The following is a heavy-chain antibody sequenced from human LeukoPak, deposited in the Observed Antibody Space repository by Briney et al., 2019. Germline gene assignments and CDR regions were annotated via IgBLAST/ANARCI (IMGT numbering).Heavy chain of an antibody. CDR1: GFTFSSYA. Sequence: PGGSLRLSCAASGFTFSSYAMSWVRQAPGKGLEWVSAISGSGGSTYYADSVKGRFTISRDNSKNTLYLQMNSLRAEDTAVYYCANSRNFWSGLYYFDYWGQGTLVTVSS. CDR3: ANSRNFWSGLYYFDY. J-gene: IGHJ4*02. D-gene: IGHD3-3*01. V-gene: IGHV3-23*01. CDR2: ISGSGGST.